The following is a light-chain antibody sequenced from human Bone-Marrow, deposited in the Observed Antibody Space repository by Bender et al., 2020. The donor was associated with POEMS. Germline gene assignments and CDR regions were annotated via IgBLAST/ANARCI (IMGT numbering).Light chain of an antibody. CDR2: EGS. Sequence: SALTQPASVSGSPGQSIAISCTVTSSDVGAYNLVSWYQQLPGKAPKLMLYEGSERPSGVSNRFSGSKSGNTASLTISGLQAEDEADYYCCSFVGSHIYVFGTGTTLTVL. V-gene: IGLV2-23*01. CDR3: CSFVGSHIYV. CDR1: SSDVGAYNL. J-gene: IGLJ1*01.